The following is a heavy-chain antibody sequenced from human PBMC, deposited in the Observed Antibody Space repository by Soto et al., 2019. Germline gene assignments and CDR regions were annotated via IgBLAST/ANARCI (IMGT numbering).Heavy chain of an antibody. CDR3: ARDGVGATGDY. D-gene: IGHD1-26*01. V-gene: IGHV1-46*01. Sequence: GASVKVSCKASGYTLTSYYMHWVRQAPGQGLEWMGIINPSGGSTSYAQKFQGRVTMTRDTSTSTVYMEVSSLISEDTAVYYCARDGVGATGDYWGQGTQVTVSS. CDR1: GYTLTSYY. J-gene: IGHJ4*02. CDR2: INPSGGST.